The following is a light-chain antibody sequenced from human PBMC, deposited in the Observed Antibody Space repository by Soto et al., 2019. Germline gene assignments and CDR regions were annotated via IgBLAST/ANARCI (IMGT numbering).Light chain of an antibody. CDR1: SSDVGGYNY. V-gene: IGLV2-8*01. CDR3: TSYAGGNNV. J-gene: IGLJ1*01. Sequence: QSALTQPPSASGSPGQSVTISCTGTSSDVGGYNYVSWYQQYPGKVPKLMIYAVNKRPSGVPDRCSGSKSGNTASLTVSGLQAEDEADYYCTSYAGGNNVFGTGTKVTVL. CDR2: AVN.